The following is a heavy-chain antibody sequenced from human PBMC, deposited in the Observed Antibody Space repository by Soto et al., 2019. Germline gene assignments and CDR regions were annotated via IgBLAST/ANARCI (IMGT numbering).Heavy chain of an antibody. CDR2: ISGSGGST. CDR1: GFTFSSYA. CDR3: AKVGSGVATIIIDWFDP. Sequence: GGSLRLSCAASGFTFSSYAMSWVRQAPGKGLEWVSAISGSGGSTHYADSVKGRFTISRDNSKNTLYLQMNSLRAEDTAVYYCAKVGSGVATIIIDWFDPWGQGTLVTVSS. J-gene: IGHJ5*02. V-gene: IGHV3-23*01. D-gene: IGHD5-12*01.